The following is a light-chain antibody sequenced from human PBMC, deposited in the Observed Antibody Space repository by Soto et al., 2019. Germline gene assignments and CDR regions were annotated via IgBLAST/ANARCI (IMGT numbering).Light chain of an antibody. CDR1: SSNIGAGFH. Sequence: QSVLTQPPSVSGAPGQRVTISCTGSSSNIGAGFHVRWYQQLPGTAPKLLIYGNSNGPSGVPERFSDSKSGTSASLVITGLQAEDEADYYCKSYDSSLSIWVFGGGTKLTVL. J-gene: IGLJ3*02. CDR3: KSYDSSLSIWV. CDR2: GNS. V-gene: IGLV1-40*01.